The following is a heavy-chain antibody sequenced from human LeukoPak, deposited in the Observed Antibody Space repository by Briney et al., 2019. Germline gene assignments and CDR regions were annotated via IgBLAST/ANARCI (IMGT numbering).Heavy chain of an antibody. CDR3: ARGQTYYYDSRAPVYYFDF. J-gene: IGHJ4*02. D-gene: IGHD3-22*01. CDR1: GGSISSYY. Sequence: PSETLSLTCTVSGGSISSYYWNWIRQSAGKRLEWIGRIYASGSTDYNPSVKSRLTMSVDTSKNQFSLKLTSVTAADTAVYYCARGQTYYYDSRAPVYYFDFWGQGTLLTVSS. CDR2: IYASGST. V-gene: IGHV4-4*07.